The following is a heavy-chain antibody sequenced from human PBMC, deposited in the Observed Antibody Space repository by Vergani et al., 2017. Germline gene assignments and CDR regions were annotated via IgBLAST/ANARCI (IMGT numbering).Heavy chain of an antibody. CDR2: ISSSSSTI. D-gene: IGHD4-23*01. J-gene: IGHJ1*01. V-gene: IGHV3-48*01. CDR3: ARDRGGHSKDFQH. CDR1: GFTFSSSS. Sequence: EVHLVESGGGSVQPGGSLRLSCAASGFTFSSSSMNWVRQAPGKGLEWVSYISSSSSTIYYVDSVKGRFTISRDNAKNSLFLQMNSLRAEDTAVYYCARDRGGHSKDFQHWGQGTLVTVSS.